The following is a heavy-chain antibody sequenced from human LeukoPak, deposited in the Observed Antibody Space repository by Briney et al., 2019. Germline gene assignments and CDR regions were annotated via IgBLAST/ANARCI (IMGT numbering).Heavy chain of an antibody. CDR1: GLTFNKYW. Sequence: GGSLRLSCEASGLTFNKYWMTWVRQAPGKGLEWVANIKQDGGEKYYVDSVKGRFTISRDNAKNSLYLQMNSLRAEDTAVYYCARVAYSSSDYYYYYMDVWGKGTTVTVSS. J-gene: IGHJ6*03. CDR2: IKQDGGEK. D-gene: IGHD6-13*01. V-gene: IGHV3-7*01. CDR3: ARVAYSSSDYYYYYMDV.